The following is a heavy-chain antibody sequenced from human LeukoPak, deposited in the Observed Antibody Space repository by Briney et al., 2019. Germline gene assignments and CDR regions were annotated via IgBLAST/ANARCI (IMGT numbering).Heavy chain of an antibody. V-gene: IGHV4-38-2*02. CDR1: GYSISSAYY. CDR3: ARVVDYLDY. D-gene: IGHD2-15*01. Sequence: SETLSLTCIVSGYSISSAYYWGWIRQPPGKGLEWIGTIYYSGSTYYNPSLKSRVTISADTSKNQFSLKLSSVTAADTAVYYCARVVDYLDYWGQGTLVIVSS. CDR2: IYYSGST. J-gene: IGHJ4*02.